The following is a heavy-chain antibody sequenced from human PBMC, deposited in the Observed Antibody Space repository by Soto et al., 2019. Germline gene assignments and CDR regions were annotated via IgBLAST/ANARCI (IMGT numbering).Heavy chain of an antibody. V-gene: IGHV3-9*01. CDR1: GFTFDDYA. J-gene: IGHJ6*03. Sequence: GGSLRLSCAASGFTFDDYAMHWVRQAPGKGLEWVSGITSKSSSIGYADSVKGRFTISRDNAKNSLYLQMNSLRAEDTALYYCAKDHGNYYYSYMDVWCKETTVTVSS. CDR2: ITSKSSSI. CDR3: AKDHGNYYYSYMDV.